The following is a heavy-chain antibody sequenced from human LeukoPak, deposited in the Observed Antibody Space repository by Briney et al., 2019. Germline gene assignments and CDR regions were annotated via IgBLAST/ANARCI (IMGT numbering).Heavy chain of an antibody. J-gene: IGHJ4*02. V-gene: IGHV4-61*02. D-gene: IGHD3-22*01. Sequence: PSETLSLTCTVSGGSISSGSYYWSWIRQPAGKGLEWIGRIYTSGSTNYNPSLKSRVTISVDTSKNQFSLKLSSVTAADTAVYYCARAVDSSGYAGYYFDYWGQGTLVTVSS. CDR2: IYTSGST. CDR1: GGSISSGSYY. CDR3: ARAVDSSGYAGYYFDY.